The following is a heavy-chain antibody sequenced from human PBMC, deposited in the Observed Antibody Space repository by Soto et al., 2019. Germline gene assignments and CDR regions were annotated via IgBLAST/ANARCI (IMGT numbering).Heavy chain of an antibody. CDR2: ISAYNGNT. J-gene: IGHJ6*02. Sequence: ASVKVSCKASGYTFTSYAMHWVRQAPGQGLEWMGWISAYNGNTNYAQKLQGRVTMTTDTSTSTAYMELRSLRSDDTAVYYCARGRYFDWLSTYYYYGMDVWGQGTTVTVSS. D-gene: IGHD3-9*01. CDR1: GYTFTSYA. CDR3: ARGRYFDWLSTYYYYGMDV. V-gene: IGHV1-18*01.